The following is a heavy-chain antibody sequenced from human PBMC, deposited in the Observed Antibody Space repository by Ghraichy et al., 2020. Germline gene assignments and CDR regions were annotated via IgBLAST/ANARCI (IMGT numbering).Heavy chain of an antibody. J-gene: IGHJ4*02. Sequence: SQTLSLTCTVSGGSISSYYWSWIRQPPGKGLEWIGYIYYSGSTNYNPSLKSRVTISVDTSKNQFSLKLSSVTAADTAVYYCARQVGDYYDSSGYPDYWGQGTLVTVSS. V-gene: IGHV4-59*08. D-gene: IGHD3-22*01. CDR1: GGSISSYY. CDR2: IYYSGST. CDR3: ARQVGDYYDSSGYPDY.